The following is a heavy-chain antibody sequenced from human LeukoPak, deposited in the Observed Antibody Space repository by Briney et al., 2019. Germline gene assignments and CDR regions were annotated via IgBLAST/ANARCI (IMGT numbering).Heavy chain of an antibody. J-gene: IGHJ4*02. D-gene: IGHD4-17*01. Sequence: PSETLSPTCTVSGGSISSFYWSWIRQPAGKGLEWTGRLYTSGSTNYNPSLNSRVTMSVDTSKNQFSLKLSSVTAADTAVYYCASGNDYGDYYWGQGTLVTVSS. CDR2: LYTSGST. V-gene: IGHV4-4*07. CDR1: GGSISSFY. CDR3: ASGNDYGDYY.